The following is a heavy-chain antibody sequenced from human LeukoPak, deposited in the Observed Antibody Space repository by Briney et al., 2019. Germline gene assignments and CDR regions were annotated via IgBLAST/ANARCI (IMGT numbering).Heavy chain of an antibody. CDR1: GGSIKSSRYY. Sequence: SEALSLPWSGSGGSIKSSRYYWGWIREPPGKGLGWIGSIYYSGSTYYNPSLKSRVTISVDTSKNQFSLKLSSVTAADTAVYYCARLAGYSSSSWDQGADYWGQGTLVTVSS. CDR2: IYYSGST. V-gene: IGHV4-39*07. J-gene: IGHJ4*02. D-gene: IGHD6-13*01. CDR3: ARLAGYSSSSWDQGADY.